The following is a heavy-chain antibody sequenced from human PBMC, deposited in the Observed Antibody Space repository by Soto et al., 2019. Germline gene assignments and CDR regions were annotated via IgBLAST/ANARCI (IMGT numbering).Heavy chain of an antibody. CDR2: ISGYSGKT. CDR1: GYSFTSYG. D-gene: IGHD3-16*01. CDR3: ARNSPTGGAIEGY. V-gene: IGHV1-18*01. J-gene: IGHJ4*02. Sequence: QVELVQSGGEVKKPGASVKVSCKPSGYSFTSYGISWLRQAPGEGPEWMGWISGYSGKTKFAQKFQGRVTMTTDTSTSTVYMELRSLRSDDTALYYCARNSPTGGAIEGYCGQGTLVTVSS.